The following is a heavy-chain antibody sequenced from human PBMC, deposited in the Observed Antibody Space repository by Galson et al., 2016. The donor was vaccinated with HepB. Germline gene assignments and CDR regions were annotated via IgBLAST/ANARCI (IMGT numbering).Heavy chain of an antibody. CDR2: ISSNYDYT. CDR1: GFTFSDYY. J-gene: IGHJ4*02. CDR3: ARRNWNDAFDI. Sequence: SLRLSCAASGFTFSDYYMSWIRQAPGKGLEWVSYISSNYDYTNYADPVKGRFTISRDNAKNSLYLQMNSLRAEDTAVYYCARRNWNDAFDIWGQGTLVTVSS. V-gene: IGHV3-11*06. D-gene: IGHD1-1*01.